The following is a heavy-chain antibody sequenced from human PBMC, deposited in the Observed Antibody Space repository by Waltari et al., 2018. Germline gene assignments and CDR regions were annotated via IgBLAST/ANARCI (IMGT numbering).Heavy chain of an antibody. CDR2: IYTSGST. CDR1: GGSISSYY. CDR3: ARGGRWGSYRPFDY. V-gene: IGHV4-4*09. Sequence: QVQLQESGPGLVKPSETLSLTCTVSGGSISSYYWSLIRQPPGKGLEWIGYIYTSGSTNYNPSLKSRVTISVDTSKNQFSLKLSSVTAADTAVYYCARGGRWGSYRPFDYWGQGTLVTVSS. J-gene: IGHJ4*02. D-gene: IGHD3-16*02.